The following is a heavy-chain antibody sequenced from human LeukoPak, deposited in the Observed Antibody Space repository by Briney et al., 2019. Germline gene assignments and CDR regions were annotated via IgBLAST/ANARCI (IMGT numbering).Heavy chain of an antibody. CDR3: AEDAAYDFRNPYRYFQH. J-gene: IGHJ1*01. V-gene: IGHV3-7*01. Sequence: PGGSLRLSCAASGFTFSTYWMTWVRQAPGKGLDWVGNIKQDGSETYYADSLKGRFTISRDNAKSALYLQMSSLRAEDTAVYYWAEDAAYDFRNPYRYFQHWGQGTLVTVSS. CDR1: GFTFSTYW. CDR2: IKQDGSET. D-gene: IGHD3-3*01.